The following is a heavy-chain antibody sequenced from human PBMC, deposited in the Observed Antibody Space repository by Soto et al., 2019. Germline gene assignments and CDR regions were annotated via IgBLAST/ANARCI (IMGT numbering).Heavy chain of an antibody. D-gene: IGHD3-10*01. CDR1: GFTFSSYA. CDR3: AKDAGSLLLWFGVPDWFDP. Sequence: PGGSMRLSCAASGFTFSSYAMSWVRQAPGKGLEWVSAISGSGGSTYYADSVKGRFTISRDNSKNTLYLQMNSLRAEDTAVYYCAKDAGSLLLWFGVPDWFDPWGQGTLVTVSS. J-gene: IGHJ5*02. CDR2: ISGSGGST. V-gene: IGHV3-23*01.